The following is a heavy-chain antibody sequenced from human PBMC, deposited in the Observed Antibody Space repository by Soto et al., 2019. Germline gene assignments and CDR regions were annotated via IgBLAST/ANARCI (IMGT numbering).Heavy chain of an antibody. CDR3: VRDGAEWNLDS. CDR1: GFNFSNHW. CDR2: ITPDGTQA. D-gene: IGHD1-7*01. Sequence: EVHLVEAGGGLVQPGGSLRRSCAASGFNFSNHWMHWVRQYPGNGLVWVSRITPDGTQANYADSVRGRPTNTRDTTKNTLSLEMARLSAEETAIYYCVRDGAEWNLDSGGQGTVVTVSS. V-gene: IGHV3-74*01. J-gene: IGHJ4*02.